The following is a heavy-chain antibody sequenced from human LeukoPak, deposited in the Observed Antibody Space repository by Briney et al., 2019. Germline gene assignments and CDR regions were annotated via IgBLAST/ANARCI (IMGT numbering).Heavy chain of an antibody. CDR2: INEDGGEK. J-gene: IGHJ4*02. Sequence: GGSLRLSCAASGFTFNTYWMSWVRQAPGKGLEWVANINEDGGEKYYVDSVKGRIIISRDNARNSLYLQMNSPRAEDTAVYYCVQGGFSLDYWGQGTPVTVSS. CDR3: VQGGFSLDY. V-gene: IGHV3-7*01. CDR1: GFTFNTYW. D-gene: IGHD3-16*01.